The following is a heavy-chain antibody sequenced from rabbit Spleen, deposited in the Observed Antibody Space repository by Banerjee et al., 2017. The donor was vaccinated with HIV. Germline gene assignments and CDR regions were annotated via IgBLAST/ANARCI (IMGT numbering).Heavy chain of an antibody. D-gene: IGHD8-1*01. CDR3: ARDTGSSFSSYGMDL. J-gene: IGHJ6*01. V-gene: IGHV1S45*01. CDR1: GVSFTNNYY. CDR2: IAGSSSGFT. Sequence: QEQLEESGGDLVKPGASLTLTCTASGVSFTNNYYMCWVRQAPGKGLEWISCIAGSSSGFTYSATWATGRFTISKTSSTTVTLQMTSLTAADTATYFCARDTGSSFSSYGMDLWGPGTLVTVS.